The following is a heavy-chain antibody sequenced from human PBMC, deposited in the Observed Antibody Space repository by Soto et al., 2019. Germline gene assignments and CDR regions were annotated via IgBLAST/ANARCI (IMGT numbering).Heavy chain of an antibody. CDR1: GASLSDNY. J-gene: IGHJ4*02. CDR3: AREQYNWKI. D-gene: IGHD1-20*01. V-gene: IGHV4-34*11. CDR2: VFHTGNT. Sequence: SETLSLTCAVYGASLSDNYCNWIRQPPGKGLQWIGYVFHTGNTNYNPSLKSRVTISEDASKNQVSLRLTSVTAADTAVYFCAREQYNWKIWGQGTLVTVSS.